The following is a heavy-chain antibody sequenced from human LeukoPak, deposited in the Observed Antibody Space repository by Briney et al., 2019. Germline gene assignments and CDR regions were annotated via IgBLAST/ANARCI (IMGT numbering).Heavy chain of an antibody. CDR3: ARDDCSSTSCYYYYMDV. CDR1: GYTFTSYG. J-gene: IGHJ6*03. V-gene: IGHV1-18*01. Sequence: AASVKVSCKASGYTFTSYGISWVRQAPGQGLEWMGWISAYSGNTNYAQKLQGRVTMTTDTSTSTAYMELRSLRSDDTAVYYCARDDCSSTSCYYYYMDVWGKRTTVTVSS. D-gene: IGHD2-2*01. CDR2: ISAYSGNT.